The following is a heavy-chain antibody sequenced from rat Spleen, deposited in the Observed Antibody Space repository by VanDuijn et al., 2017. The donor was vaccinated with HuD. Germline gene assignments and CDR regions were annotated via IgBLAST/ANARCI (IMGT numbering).Heavy chain of an antibody. J-gene: IGHJ2*01. Sequence: EVRLVESGGGLVQPGRSLKFSCAASGFTFSNYGMAWVRQTPTKGLEWVAAISYDGSRNYYRDSVKGRFTISRDNAKSTLYLQMDSLRSEDTATYYCVRQWDYWGQGVMVTVSS. CDR1: GFTFSNYG. V-gene: IGHV5-29*01. CDR3: VRQWDY. CDR2: ISYDGSRN.